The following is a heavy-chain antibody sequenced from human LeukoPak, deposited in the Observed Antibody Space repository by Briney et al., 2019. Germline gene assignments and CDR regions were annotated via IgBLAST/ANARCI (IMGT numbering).Heavy chain of an antibody. J-gene: IGHJ4*02. CDR3: AMAYSSSWYYFDY. CDR2: IYYSGST. CDR1: GGSIRGYS. Sequence: SETLSLTCTVSGGSIRGYSWTWIRQPPGKGLEWIGYIYYSGSTNYNPSLKSRVTIAVDTSKNQFSLRLNSVTAADTAVYYCAMAYSSSWYYFDYWGQGTLVTVS. V-gene: IGHV4-59*01. D-gene: IGHD6-13*01.